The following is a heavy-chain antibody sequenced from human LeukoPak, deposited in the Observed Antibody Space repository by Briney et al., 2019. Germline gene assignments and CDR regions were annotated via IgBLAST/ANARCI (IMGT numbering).Heavy chain of an antibody. V-gene: IGHV6-1*01. CDR1: GDSVSTNSGA. J-gene: IGHJ3*02. CDR2: TYYRSKWYN. CDR3: AREMVDAFDI. D-gene: IGHD2-8*01. Sequence: SQTLSLTCGISGDSVSTNSGAWNWIRQSPSRGLEWLGRTYYRSKWYNDYAVPVKSRITINPDTSKNQSSLQLNSVTPDDTAVYYCAREMVDAFDIWGRGTLVIVSS.